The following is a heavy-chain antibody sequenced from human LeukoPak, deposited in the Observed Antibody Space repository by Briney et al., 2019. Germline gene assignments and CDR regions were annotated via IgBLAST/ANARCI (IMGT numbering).Heavy chain of an antibody. CDR1: AFTFSSYW. V-gene: IGHV3-7*01. Sequence: PGGSLRLSCEASAFTFSSYWMSWVRQAPGKGLEWVANMKEDGGEINYVDSVKGRFTISRDNAKNSLYLQMNSLRAEDTAVYYCARGYCSSTSCYAPAYFDYWGQGTLVTVSS. CDR2: MKEDGGEI. J-gene: IGHJ4*02. CDR3: ARGYCSSTSCYAPAYFDY. D-gene: IGHD2-2*01.